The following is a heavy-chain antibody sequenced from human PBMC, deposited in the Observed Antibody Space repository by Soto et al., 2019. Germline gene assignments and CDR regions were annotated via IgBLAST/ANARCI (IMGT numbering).Heavy chain of an antibody. CDR3: ARERHSSGHFDY. V-gene: IGHV4-31*03. Sequence: QVQLQESGPGLVKPSQTLSLTCTVSGGSISSGAYYWSWIRQHPGKGLEWIAYIHYSGTTYYNPSLKSRVTISVDTSMNQFSLKLTSVTAADTALYYCARERHSSGHFDYWGQGALVTVSS. CDR1: GGSISSGAYY. J-gene: IGHJ4*02. CDR2: IHYSGTT. D-gene: IGHD3-22*01.